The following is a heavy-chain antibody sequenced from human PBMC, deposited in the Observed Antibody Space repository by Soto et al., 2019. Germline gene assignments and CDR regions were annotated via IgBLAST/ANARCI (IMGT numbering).Heavy chain of an antibody. J-gene: IGHJ4*02. CDR1: GYTFTSYD. CDR2: MNPNSGNT. Sequence: ASVKVSCKASGYTFTSYDINWVRQATGQGLEWMGWMNPNSGNTGYAQKFQGRVTMTRNTSISTAYMELSSLGSEDTAVYYCARGQRLVRGVIAYWGQGTLVTVSS. D-gene: IGHD3-10*01. CDR3: ARGQRLVRGVIAY. V-gene: IGHV1-8*01.